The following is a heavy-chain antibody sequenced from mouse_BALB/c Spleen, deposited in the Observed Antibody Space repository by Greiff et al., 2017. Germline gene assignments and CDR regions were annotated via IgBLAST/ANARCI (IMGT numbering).Heavy chain of an antibody. CDR2: IWAGGST. CDR1: GFSLTSYG. CDR3: ARGRGNYVDAMDY. D-gene: IGHD2-1*01. J-gene: IGHJ4*01. Sequence: QVQLKESGPGLVAPSQSLSITCTVSGFSLTSYGVHWVRQPPGKGLEWLGVIWAGGSTNYNSALMSRLSISKDNSKSQVFLKMNSLQTDDTAMYYCARGRGNYVDAMDYWGQGTSVTVSS. V-gene: IGHV2-9*02.